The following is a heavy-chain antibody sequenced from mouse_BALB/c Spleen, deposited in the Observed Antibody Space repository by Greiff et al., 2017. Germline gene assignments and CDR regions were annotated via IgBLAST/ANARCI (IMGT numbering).Heavy chain of an antibody. CDR1: GISITTGNYR. J-gene: IGHJ4*01. Sequence: EVKLVESGPGLVKPSQTVSLTCTVTGISITTGNYRWSWIRQFPGNKLEWIGYIYYSGTIAYNPSLTSRTTITRDTSKNQFFLEMNSLTAEDTATYYCARDMDYYGSSPHYYAMDDWGQGTSVTVSS. CDR3: ARDMDYYGSSPHYYAMDD. V-gene: IGHV3-5*02. D-gene: IGHD1-1*01. CDR2: IYYSGTI.